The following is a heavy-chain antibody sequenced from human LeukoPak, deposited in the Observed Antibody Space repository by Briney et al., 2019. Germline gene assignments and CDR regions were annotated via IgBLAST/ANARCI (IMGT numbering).Heavy chain of an antibody. J-gene: IGHJ4*02. V-gene: IGHV3-21*01. CDR2: ISSSSSYI. CDR1: GFTFSSYS. Sequence: KPGGSLRPSCAASGFTFSSYSMNWVRQAPGKGLEWVSSISSSSSYIYYADSVKGRFTISRDNAKDSLYLQMNSLRAEDTAVYYCARLGTVAGHTFDYWGQGTLVTVSS. D-gene: IGHD6-19*01. CDR3: ARLGTVAGHTFDY.